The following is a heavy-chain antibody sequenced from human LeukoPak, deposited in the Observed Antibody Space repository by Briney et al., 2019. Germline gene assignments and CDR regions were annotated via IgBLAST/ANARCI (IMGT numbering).Heavy chain of an antibody. Sequence: ASVKVSCKASGYTFTSYGISWVRQAPGQGLEWMGWISTYNGNTNYAQKLQGRVTMTTDTSTSTAYMELRSLRSEDTALYYCARDLSGSGLDYWGQGTLVTVSS. CDR1: GYTFTSYG. CDR2: ISTYNGNT. CDR3: ARDLSGSGLDY. J-gene: IGHJ4*02. D-gene: IGHD2-15*01. V-gene: IGHV1-18*01.